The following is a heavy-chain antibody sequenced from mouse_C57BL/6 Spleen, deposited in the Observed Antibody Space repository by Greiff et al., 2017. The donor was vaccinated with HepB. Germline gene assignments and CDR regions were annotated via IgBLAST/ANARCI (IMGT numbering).Heavy chain of an antibody. V-gene: IGHV3-6*01. CDR3: ARWSPTRNAMDY. CDR1: GYSITRGYY. Sequence: DVQLQESGPGLVKPSQSLSLTCSVTGYSITRGYYWNWIRQFPGNKLEWMGYISYDGSNNYNPSLKNRISITRDTSKNQFFLKLNSVTTEDTATYYCARWSPTRNAMDYWGQGTSVTVSS. CDR2: ISYDGSN. J-gene: IGHJ4*01.